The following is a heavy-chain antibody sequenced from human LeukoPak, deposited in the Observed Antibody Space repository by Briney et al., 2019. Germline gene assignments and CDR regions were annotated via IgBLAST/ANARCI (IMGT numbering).Heavy chain of an antibody. Sequence: GGSLRLSCAVSGFTFSNEAMGWVRQLRGGGLEWVSTISPGGGTTYYAESMKGRFTISRDNSKSTLYLEMNSLRVEDTAVYYCARDPNGDYVGAFDFWGQGTTVTVSS. J-gene: IGHJ3*01. V-gene: IGHV3-23*01. CDR1: GFTFSNEA. D-gene: IGHD4-17*01. CDR3: ARDPNGDYVGAFDF. CDR2: ISPGGGTT.